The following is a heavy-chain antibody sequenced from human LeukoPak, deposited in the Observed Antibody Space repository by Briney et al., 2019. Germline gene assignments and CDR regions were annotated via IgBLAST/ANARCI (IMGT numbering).Heavy chain of an antibody. CDR1: GFTFSSYW. V-gene: IGHV3-7*02. J-gene: IGHJ4*02. CDR2: INQDGSEK. CDR3: AKCSGGSCYSGY. Sequence: GGSLRLSCAASGFTFSSYWMSWVRQAPGKGLEWVANINQDGSEKYYVDSMKGRFTISRDDSNNTLYLQMNSLRAEDTAVYYCAKCSGGSCYSGYWGQGTLVTVSS. D-gene: IGHD2-15*01.